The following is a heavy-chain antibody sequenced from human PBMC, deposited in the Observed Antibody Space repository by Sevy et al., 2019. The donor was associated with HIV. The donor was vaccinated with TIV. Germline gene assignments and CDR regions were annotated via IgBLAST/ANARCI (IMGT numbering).Heavy chain of an antibody. V-gene: IGHV3-7*01. J-gene: IGHJ5*02. CDR3: ARDYYGSGSYYEQYNWFDP. Sequence: GGSLRLSCAASGFTFSSYWMSWVRQAPGKGLEWVANIKQDGSEKYYVDSVKGRFTISRDNAKNSLYLQMNSLRAEDTAVYYCARDYYGSGSYYEQYNWFDPRGQGTLVTVSS. CDR1: GFTFSSYW. D-gene: IGHD3-10*01. CDR2: IKQDGSEK.